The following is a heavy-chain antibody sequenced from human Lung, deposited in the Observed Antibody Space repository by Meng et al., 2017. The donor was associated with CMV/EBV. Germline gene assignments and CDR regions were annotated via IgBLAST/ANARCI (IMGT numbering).Heavy chain of an antibody. CDR2: IKEDGSEK. CDR3: AREQGAMGGNYYYAMDV. D-gene: IGHD3-10*01. Sequence: GEXXKISCAASGFIFSNYWMTWVRQAPGKGREWVANIKEDGSEKSYVDSVKGRFTISRDNAKNSLSLEMNSLRAEDMAVYYCAREQGAMGGNYYYAMDVWGQGTXVTVSS. J-gene: IGHJ6*02. V-gene: IGHV3-7*01. CDR1: GFIFSNYW.